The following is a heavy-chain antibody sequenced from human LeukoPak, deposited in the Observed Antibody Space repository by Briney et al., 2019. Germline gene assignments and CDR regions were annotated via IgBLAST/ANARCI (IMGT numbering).Heavy chain of an antibody. CDR2: VNPNSVDI. V-gene: IGHV1-2*02. CDR3: ARDKTGRGSGWYLSDY. D-gene: IGHD6-19*01. CDR1: GYTFTAYF. Sequence: ASVKVSGKASGYTFTAYFMHGVRQAPGQGREWRGWVNPNSVDIKYEQKFKGRVAMTRATYISTGYMELSRLRSDDTAVYYCARDKTGRGSGWYLSDYWGQGSLVTVSS. J-gene: IGHJ4*02.